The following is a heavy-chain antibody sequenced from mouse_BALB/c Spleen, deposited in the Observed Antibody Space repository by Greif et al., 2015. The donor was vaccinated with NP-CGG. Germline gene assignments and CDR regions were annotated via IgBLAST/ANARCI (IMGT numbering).Heavy chain of an antibody. CDR1: GFNIKDTY. CDR3: ARNYYGNRGYYFDY. V-gene: IGHV14-3*02. CDR2: IDPANGNT. J-gene: IGHJ2*01. Sequence: VQLQQSGAELMKPGASVKLSCTASGFNIKDTYMHWVKQRPEQGLEWIGRIDPANGNTKYDPKFQGKATITADTSSNXAYLQLSSLTSEDTAVYYCARNYYGNRGYYFDYWGQGTTLTVSS. D-gene: IGHD2-1*01.